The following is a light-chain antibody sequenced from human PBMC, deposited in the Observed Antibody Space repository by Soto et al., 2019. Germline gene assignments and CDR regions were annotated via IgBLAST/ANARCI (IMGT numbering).Light chain of an antibody. CDR1: QSVISSY. CDR2: GAS. J-gene: IGKJ4*01. V-gene: IGKV3-20*01. CDR3: QQYGSSPLT. Sequence: EIVLTQSPGTLSLSPGEIATLSCSASQSVISSYLAWYQQQPGQAPRLLIYGASSRATGIPDRFSGSGSGTDFTLTISRLEPEDFAVYYCQQYGSSPLTFGGGTKVDIK.